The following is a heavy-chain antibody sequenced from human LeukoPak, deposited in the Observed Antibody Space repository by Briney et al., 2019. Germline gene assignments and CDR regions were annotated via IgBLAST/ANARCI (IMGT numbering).Heavy chain of an antibody. CDR1: GGSISSSSYY. J-gene: IGHJ4*02. D-gene: IGHD2-8*01. Sequence: SETLSLTCTVSGGSISSSSYYWGWIRQPPGKGLEWIGSIYYSGSTYYNPSLKSRVTISVDTSKNQFSLRLNSVTAADTAVYYCARTNGTYHPNNYWGQGTLVTVSS. CDR3: ARTNGTYHPNNY. CDR2: IYYSGST. V-gene: IGHV4-39*07.